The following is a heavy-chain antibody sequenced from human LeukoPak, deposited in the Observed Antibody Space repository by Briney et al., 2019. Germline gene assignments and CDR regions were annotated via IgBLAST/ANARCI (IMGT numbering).Heavy chain of an antibody. J-gene: IGHJ4*02. V-gene: IGHV3-64D*06. Sequence: GGSLRLSCSASEFTFSDYAMHWVRQAPGKGLEYISAISSNGGTTYYADSVKGRFTISRDNSENTLYLQMSSLRAEDTALYYCVKGGYSSGWYADDWGQGALVTVSS. CDR1: EFTFSDYA. CDR2: ISSNGGTT. CDR3: VKGGYSSGWYADD. D-gene: IGHD6-19*01.